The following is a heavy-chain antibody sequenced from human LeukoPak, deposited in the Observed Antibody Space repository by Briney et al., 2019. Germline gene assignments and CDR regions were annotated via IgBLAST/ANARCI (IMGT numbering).Heavy chain of an antibody. CDR2: IIPMFGTA. CDR1: GVTFNNAV. D-gene: IGHD6-13*01. J-gene: IGHJ4*02. Sequence: SVKVSCKASGVTFNNAVITWVRQAPGQGLECMGGIIPMFGTANYAQKVQGRVTITADKSTNTAYMELSSLTSEDTAVYYCALGLGIAAAELDYWGQGTLVTVSS. CDR3: ALGLGIAAAELDY. V-gene: IGHV1-69*06.